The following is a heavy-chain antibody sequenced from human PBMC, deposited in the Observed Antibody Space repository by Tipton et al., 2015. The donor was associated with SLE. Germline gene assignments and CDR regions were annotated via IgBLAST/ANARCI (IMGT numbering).Heavy chain of an antibody. Sequence: LRLSCAVYGGSFSGYYWSWIRQPLGKGLEWIGEINHSGSTNYNPSLKSRVTISVDTSKNQFSLKLSSVTAADTAVYYCARVTELLWFGEARGWFDPWGQGTLVTVSS. CDR3: ARVTELLWFGEARGWFDP. CDR1: GGSFSGYY. V-gene: IGHV4-34*01. D-gene: IGHD3-10*01. J-gene: IGHJ5*02. CDR2: INHSGST.